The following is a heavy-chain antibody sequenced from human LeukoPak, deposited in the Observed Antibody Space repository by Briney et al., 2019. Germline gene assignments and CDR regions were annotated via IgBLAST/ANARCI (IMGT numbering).Heavy chain of an antibody. CDR1: GYTFTGYY. Sequence: GASVKVSCKASGYTFTGYYLHWARQAPGQGLEWMAWINPNSGGTSYAQKFRGRVTMARDTSISTAYMELSRLRSDDTAVYYCARGRSVTVPETTKLFDQWGQGTLVTVSS. CDR2: INPNSGGT. D-gene: IGHD1-7*01. J-gene: IGHJ4*02. CDR3: ARGRSVTVPETTKLFDQ. V-gene: IGHV1-2*02.